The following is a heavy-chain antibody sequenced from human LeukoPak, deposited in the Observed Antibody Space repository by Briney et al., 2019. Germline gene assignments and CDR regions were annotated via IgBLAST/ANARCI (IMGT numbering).Heavy chain of an antibody. D-gene: IGHD5-18*01. CDR2: INHSGST. CDR3: ARGYGRGYSYGRYFDY. CDR1: GGSISSYY. J-gene: IGHJ4*02. V-gene: IGHV4-34*01. Sequence: SETLSLTCTVSGGSISSYYWSWIRQPPGKGLEWIGEINHSGSTNYNPSLKSRVTISVDTSKNQFSLKLSSVTAADTAVYYCARGYGRGYSYGRYFDYWGQGTLVTVSS.